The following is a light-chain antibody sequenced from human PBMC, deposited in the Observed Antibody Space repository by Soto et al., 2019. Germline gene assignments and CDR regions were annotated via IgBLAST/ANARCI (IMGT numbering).Light chain of an antibody. Sequence: EIVLTQSPGTLSLSPGEIATLSYRASQSVSNNYLAWYQQKPGQAPRLLIYGASNRATGIPDRFSGGGSGTDFTLTISRLDPEYFAVYYCQQYGSSGTFGQGTKVDIK. V-gene: IGKV3-20*01. CDR2: GAS. CDR3: QQYGSSGT. J-gene: IGKJ1*01. CDR1: QSVSNNY.